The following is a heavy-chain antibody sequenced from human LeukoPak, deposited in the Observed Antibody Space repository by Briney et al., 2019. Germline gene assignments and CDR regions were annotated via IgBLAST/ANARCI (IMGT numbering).Heavy chain of an antibody. J-gene: IGHJ3*01. CDR1: CGSFSGYF. D-gene: IGHD2-8*02. Sequence: SETLSLTCDVYCGSFSGYFWSWIRQTPGKGLEWLGEMNDSGSTNYNPSLKSRVTISVAVSKNQYSLRLTSVTAADTAVYYCARKGFVESTGWRGAFDVWGQGTMVTVSS. CDR2: MNDSGST. CDR3: ARKGFVESTGWRGAFDV. V-gene: IGHV4-34*01.